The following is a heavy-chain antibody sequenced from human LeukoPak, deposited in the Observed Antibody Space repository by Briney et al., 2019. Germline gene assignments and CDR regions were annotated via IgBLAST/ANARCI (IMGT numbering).Heavy chain of an antibody. CDR1: GFTFSSYD. CDR2: IRYDGSYK. D-gene: IGHD6-6*01. J-gene: IGHJ4*02. V-gene: IGHV3-30*02. CDR3: ARDPSSSSSVGGYLDY. Sequence: GGSLRLSCAASGFTFSSYDMNWVRQAPGKGLEWVAFIRYDGSYKYYADSVKGRFTISKDNSKNTVYLQMNSLRAEDTAVYYCARDPSSSSSVGGYLDYWGQGTLVTVSS.